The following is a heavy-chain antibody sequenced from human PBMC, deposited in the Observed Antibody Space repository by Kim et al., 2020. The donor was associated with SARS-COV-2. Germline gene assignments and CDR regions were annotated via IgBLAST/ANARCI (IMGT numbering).Heavy chain of an antibody. D-gene: IGHD6-13*01. CDR1: GFTFGTYT. CDR3: GQGRVAGYSSIDY. Sequence: GGSLRLSCAASGFTFGTYTMRWVRQAPGKGLEWVSSIGVGGGTYYADSVKGRFTISRDNSKNTVYLQMNSLRAEDTAFYYCGQGRVAGYSSIDYWGQG. V-gene: IGHV3-23*01. J-gene: IGHJ4*02. CDR2: IGVGGGT.